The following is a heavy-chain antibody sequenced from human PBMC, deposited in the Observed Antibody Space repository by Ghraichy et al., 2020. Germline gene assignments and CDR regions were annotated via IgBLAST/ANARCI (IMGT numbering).Heavy chain of an antibody. CDR3: ARGTSSSAAYSMDV. Sequence: PLSLTCTVSGASISSGGHFWSWIRQHPGKGLECIGHIYNTGSTYYNPSLKSRVSISVDTSKNQSSLKLSAVTAADTAVYYCARGTSSSAAYSMDVWGQGTTVTVSS. CDR2: IYNTGST. D-gene: IGHD6-6*01. CDR1: GASISSGGHF. V-gene: IGHV4-31*03. J-gene: IGHJ6*02.